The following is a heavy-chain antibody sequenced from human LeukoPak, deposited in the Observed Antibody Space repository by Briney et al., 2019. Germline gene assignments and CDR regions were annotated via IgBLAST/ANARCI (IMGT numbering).Heavy chain of an antibody. D-gene: IGHD3-22*01. CDR1: GFTFSSYS. Sequence: GGSLRLSCAASGFTFSSYSMNWVRQAPGKGLEWVSSISSSSSYIYYADSVKGRFTISRDNAKNSLYLQMNSLRAEDTAVYYCARDGGTRLKYSFGYGDYWGQRTLVTVSS. J-gene: IGHJ4*02. CDR3: ARDGGTRLKYSFGYGDY. CDR2: ISSSSSYI. V-gene: IGHV3-21*01.